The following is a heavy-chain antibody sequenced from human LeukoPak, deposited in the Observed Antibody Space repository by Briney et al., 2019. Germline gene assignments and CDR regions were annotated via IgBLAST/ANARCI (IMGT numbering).Heavy chain of an antibody. V-gene: IGHV3-7*01. CDR2: IRQDGSEK. CDR1: GFIFSDYW. J-gene: IGHJ4*01. Sequence: GGSLRLSCAASGFIFSDYWVNWVRQAPGKGLDWVATIRQDGSEKTYVDSVKGRFTISRDNTKNFLYLQMSSLTAEDTAVYYCARDGTAAGLYFDLWGQGTLVTVSS. D-gene: IGHD6-13*01. CDR3: ARDGTAAGLYFDL.